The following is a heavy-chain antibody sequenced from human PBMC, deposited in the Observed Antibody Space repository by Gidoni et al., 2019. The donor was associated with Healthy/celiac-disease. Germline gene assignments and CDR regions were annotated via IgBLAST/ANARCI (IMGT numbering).Heavy chain of an antibody. D-gene: IGHD5-12*01. V-gene: IGHV3-30-3*01. CDR2: ISYDGSNK. J-gene: IGHJ3*02. Sequence: GKGLEWVAVISYDGSNKYYADSVKGRFTISRDNSKNTLYLQMNSRRAEDTAVYYCARDRGGWLQSLLAFDIWGQGTMVTVSS. CDR3: ARDRGGWLQSLLAFDI.